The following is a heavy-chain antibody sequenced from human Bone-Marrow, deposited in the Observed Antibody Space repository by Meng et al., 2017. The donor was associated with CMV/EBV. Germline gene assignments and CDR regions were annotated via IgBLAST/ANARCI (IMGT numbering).Heavy chain of an antibody. J-gene: IGHJ4*02. CDR1: GYTFTSYY. Sequence: ASVKVSCKASGYTFTSYYMHWVRQAPGQGLEWMGWINPNSGGTNSAQEFQGRVTMTGDTSISTAYMELSGLTSDDTAVYYCARDHLASGGWGQGTLVTVSS. CDR3: ARDHLASGG. CDR2: INPNSGGT. D-gene: IGHD3-10*01. V-gene: IGHV1-2*02.